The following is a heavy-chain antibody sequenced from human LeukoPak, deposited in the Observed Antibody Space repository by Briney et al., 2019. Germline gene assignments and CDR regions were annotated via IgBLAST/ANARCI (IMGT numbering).Heavy chain of an antibody. CDR3: ARGNWIYLLS. V-gene: IGHV4-31*03. Sequence: SETLSLTCTVSGGSISSGGYYWSWIRQHPGKGLEWIGYIYYSGSNYYNPSLKSRVTISVATSKNQFTLKLSSVTAADAAVYYCARGNWIYLLSWGQGTLVTVSS. CDR1: GGSISSGGYY. D-gene: IGHD1-7*01. J-gene: IGHJ4*02. CDR2: IYYSGSN.